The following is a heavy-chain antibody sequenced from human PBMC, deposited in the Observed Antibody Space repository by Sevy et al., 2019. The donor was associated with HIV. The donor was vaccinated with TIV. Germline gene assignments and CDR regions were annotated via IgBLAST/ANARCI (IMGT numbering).Heavy chain of an antibody. CDR3: SYYYDSSGYPYFDY. J-gene: IGHJ4*02. V-gene: IGHV3-15*01. Sequence: GGSLRLSCAASVFTFSSAWMSWVRQAPGKGLEWVGRNKTKADGGTTDYAAPVKDRFTISRDDSKNTLYLQMNSLKTADTAVYYCSYYYDSSGYPYFDYWGQGTLVTVSS. CDR1: VFTFSSAW. D-gene: IGHD3-22*01. CDR2: NKTKADGGTT.